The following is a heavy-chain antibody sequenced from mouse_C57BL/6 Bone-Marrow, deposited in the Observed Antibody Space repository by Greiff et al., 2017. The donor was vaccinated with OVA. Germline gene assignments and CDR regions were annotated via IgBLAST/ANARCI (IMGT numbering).Heavy chain of an antibody. J-gene: IGHJ1*03. Sequence: VKLQESGAELVMPGASVKLSCKASGYTFTSYWMHWVKQRPGQGLEWIGEIDPSDSYTNYNQKFKGKSTLTVDKSSSTAYMQLSSLTSEDSAVYYCARPYGNYPYWYFDVWGTGTTVTVSS. V-gene: IGHV1-69*01. D-gene: IGHD2-1*01. CDR3: ARPYGNYPYWYFDV. CDR2: IDPSDSYT. CDR1: GYTFTSYW.